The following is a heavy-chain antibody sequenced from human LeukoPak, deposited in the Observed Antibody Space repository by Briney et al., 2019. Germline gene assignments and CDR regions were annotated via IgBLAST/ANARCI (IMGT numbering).Heavy chain of an antibody. CDR3: VRGRDGSY. J-gene: IGHJ4*02. CDR1: GFTFNYAW. Sequence: GGSLRLSCAASGFTFNYAWMTWVRQAPGKGLEWVANIKYDESEKYLVESVKGRFTISRDNAQNSLFLQMNSLRVEDTAVYYCVRGRDGSYWGRGTQVTVSS. V-gene: IGHV3-7*01. CDR2: IKYDESEK. D-gene: IGHD5-24*01.